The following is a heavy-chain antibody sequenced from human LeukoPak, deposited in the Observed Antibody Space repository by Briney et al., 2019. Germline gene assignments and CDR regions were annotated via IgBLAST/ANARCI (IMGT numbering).Heavy chain of an antibody. Sequence: SETLSLTCTVSGGSISSYYWSWIRQPPGKRLEWIGHIYYSGSTNYNPSLKSRVTISVDTSKNQFSLKLSSVTAADTAVYYCATVVLDSSGWLGDAFDIWGQGTMVTVSS. CDR2: IYYSGST. D-gene: IGHD6-19*01. CDR1: GGSISSYY. J-gene: IGHJ3*02. V-gene: IGHV4-59*12. CDR3: ATVVLDSSGWLGDAFDI.